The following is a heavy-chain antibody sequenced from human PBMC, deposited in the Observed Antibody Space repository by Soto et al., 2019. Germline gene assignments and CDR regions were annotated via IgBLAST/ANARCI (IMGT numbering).Heavy chain of an antibody. Sequence: SETLSLTCAFSVVSISSGGYSCSWIRQPPGKGLEWIGYIYHSGSTYYNPSLKSRVTISVDRSKNQFSLKLSSVTAADTAVYYCARGSKTLDYWGQGTLVTVSS. V-gene: IGHV4-30-2*01. CDR3: ARGSKTLDY. CDR1: VVSISSGGYS. J-gene: IGHJ4*02. D-gene: IGHD4-4*01. CDR2: IYHSGST.